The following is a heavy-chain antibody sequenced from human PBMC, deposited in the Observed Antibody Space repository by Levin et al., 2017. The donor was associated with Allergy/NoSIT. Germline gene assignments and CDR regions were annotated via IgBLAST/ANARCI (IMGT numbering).Heavy chain of an antibody. D-gene: IGHD5-12*01. J-gene: IGHJ4*02. CDR3: AKDIYSGYDSGFDY. CDR2: ISWDGGST. CDR1: GFTFDDYT. Sequence: SGGSLRLSCAASGFTFDDYTMHWVRQAPGKGLEWVSLISWDGGSTYYADSVKGRFTISRDNSKNSLYLQMNSLRTEDTALYYCAKDIYSGYDSGFDYWGQGTLVTVSS. V-gene: IGHV3-43*01.